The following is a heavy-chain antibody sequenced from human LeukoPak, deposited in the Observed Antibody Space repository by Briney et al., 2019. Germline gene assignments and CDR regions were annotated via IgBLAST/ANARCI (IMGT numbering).Heavy chain of an antibody. D-gene: IGHD6-19*01. Sequence: SETLSLTCTVSGYSISSGYYWGWIRQPPGKGLEWIGSIYHSGSTYYNPSLKSRVTISVDTSKNQFSLKLSSVTAADTAVYYCARDPASGYSSGTFDYWGQGTLVTVSS. CDR1: GYSISSGYY. CDR2: IYHSGST. V-gene: IGHV4-38-2*02. CDR3: ARDPASGYSSGTFDY. J-gene: IGHJ4*02.